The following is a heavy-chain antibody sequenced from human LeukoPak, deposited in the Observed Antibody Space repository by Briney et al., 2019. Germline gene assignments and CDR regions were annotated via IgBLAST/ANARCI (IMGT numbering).Heavy chain of an antibody. CDR2: IYSNGIT. V-gene: IGHV4-4*07. D-gene: IGHD1-7*01. J-gene: IGHJ6*03. CDR3: ASSSNFHYYYMDV. CDR1: GGSISSYF. Sequence: PSETLSLTCTVSGGSISSYFWTWIRQPAGKGLEWIGRIYSNGITNYNPSLKSRVTMSIDTSKKEFSLKLSSVTAADTAIYYCASSSNFHYYYMDVWGKGTTVTVSS.